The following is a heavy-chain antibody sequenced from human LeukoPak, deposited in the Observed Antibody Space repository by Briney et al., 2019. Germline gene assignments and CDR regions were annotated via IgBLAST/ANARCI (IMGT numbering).Heavy chain of an antibody. CDR1: GASISSSYW. CDR2: IYHAGST. V-gene: IGHV4-4*02. J-gene: IGHJ4*02. CDR3: ARAAAVTGQFDF. Sequence: PSETLSLTCTVSGASISSSYWWTWVRRPPGEALEWIGEIYHAGSTKYNPSLKSRLTVSVDKSSNSFSLSLTSVTAADTAFYYCARAAAVTGQFDFWGQGTLVTVSS. D-gene: IGHD6-19*01.